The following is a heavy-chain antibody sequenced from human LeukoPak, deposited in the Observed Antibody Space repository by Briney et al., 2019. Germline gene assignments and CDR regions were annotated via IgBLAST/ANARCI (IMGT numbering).Heavy chain of an antibody. J-gene: IGHJ6*03. CDR2: ISAIFVTA. V-gene: IGHV1-69*05. CDR1: GGTFSSYA. Sequence: SVKVSCKASGGTFSSYAISWVRQAPGPAREWMGGISAIFVTANYAQKFQGRVTITTDESTSTAYMELSSLRSEDTAVYYCAREGSNPKAPNRYYYYYMDVWGKGTTVAVSS. CDR3: AREGSNPKAPNRYYYYYMDV. D-gene: IGHD2-15*01.